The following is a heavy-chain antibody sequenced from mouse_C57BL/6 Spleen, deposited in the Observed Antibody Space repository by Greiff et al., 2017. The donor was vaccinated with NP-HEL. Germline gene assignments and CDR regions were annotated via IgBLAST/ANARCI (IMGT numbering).Heavy chain of an antibody. D-gene: IGHD2-4*01. V-gene: IGHV5-12*01. J-gene: IGHJ1*03. Sequence: EVQRVESGGGLVQPGGSLKLSCAASGFTFSDYYMYWVRQTPEKRLEWVAYISNGGGSTYYPDTVKGRFTISRDNAKNTLYLQMSRLKSEDTAMYYCARQRDYDGYFDVWGTGTTVTVSS. CDR1: GFTFSDYY. CDR3: ARQRDYDGYFDV. CDR2: ISNGGGST.